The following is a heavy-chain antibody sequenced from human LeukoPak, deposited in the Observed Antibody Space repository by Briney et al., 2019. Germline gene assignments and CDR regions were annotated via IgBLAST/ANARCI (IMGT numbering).Heavy chain of an antibody. V-gene: IGHV3-21*04. Sequence: GGSLRLSCAASGFTFSSYSMNWVRQAPGKGLEWVSSISSSSSYIYYADSVKGRFTISRDNAKNSLYLQMNSLRAEDTAVYYCAKGITMVRNKFDYWGQGTLVTVSS. CDR2: ISSSSSYI. CDR1: GFTFSSYS. J-gene: IGHJ4*02. D-gene: IGHD3-10*01. CDR3: AKGITMVRNKFDY.